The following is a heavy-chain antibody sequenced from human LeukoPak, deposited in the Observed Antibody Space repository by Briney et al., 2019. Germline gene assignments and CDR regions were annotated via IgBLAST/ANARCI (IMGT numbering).Heavy chain of an antibody. CDR2: ISGSGGST. J-gene: IGHJ4*02. CDR3: AKDPTHYRVWDYYETIGLSY. Sequence: GGSLRLSCAASGFTFSSYAMSWVRQAPGKGLEWVSAISGSGGSTYYADSVKGRFTISRDNSKSTLNLQMNSLRAEDTAVYYCAKDPTHYRVWDYYETIGLSYWGQGTLVTVSS. CDR1: GFTFSSYA. V-gene: IGHV3-23*01. D-gene: IGHD3-22*01.